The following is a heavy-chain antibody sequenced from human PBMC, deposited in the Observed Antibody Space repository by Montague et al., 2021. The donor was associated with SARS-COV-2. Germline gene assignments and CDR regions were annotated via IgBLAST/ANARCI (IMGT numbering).Heavy chain of an antibody. CDR2: IYYSGST. J-gene: IGHJ6*02. V-gene: IGHV4-39*07. CDR3: ARGGGNSADYYNYTMDV. Sequence: SEILSLTCTVSGGSISGSNYYWAWIRQPPGKGLEWIGSIYYSGSTYDNPSLKSRVTISVDTSKNQFSLKLGSVSVADTAVYYCARGGGNSADYYNYTMDVWGQGTTVTVFS. D-gene: IGHD4-23*01. CDR1: GGSISGSNYY.